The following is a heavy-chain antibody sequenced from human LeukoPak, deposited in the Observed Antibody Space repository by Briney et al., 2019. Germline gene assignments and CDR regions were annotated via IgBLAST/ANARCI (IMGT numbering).Heavy chain of an antibody. V-gene: IGHV1-69*13. D-gene: IGHD1-26*01. J-gene: IGHJ3*02. CDR1: GGTFSSYA. CDR3: ARSIIVGATNAFDI. CDR2: IIPIFGTA. Sequence: ASVKVSCKASGGTFSSYAISWVRQAPGQGLEWMGGIIPIFGTANYAQTFQGRVTITADESTNTAYMELSSLRSEDTAVYYCARSIIVGATNAFDIWGQGTMVTVSS.